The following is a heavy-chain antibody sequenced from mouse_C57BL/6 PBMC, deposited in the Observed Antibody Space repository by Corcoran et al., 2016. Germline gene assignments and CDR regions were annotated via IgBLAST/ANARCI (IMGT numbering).Heavy chain of an antibody. CDR1: GFNIKDAY. CDR3: TTGYGSSPGNFYY. J-gene: IGHJ2*01. CDR2: IDPENGDT. D-gene: IGHD1-1*01. Sequence: EVQLQQSGAELVRPGASVKLSCTASGFNIKDAYMHWVKQRPEQGLEWIGWIDPENGDTEYASKFQGKATITADTSSNTAYLQLSSLTSEDTAVYYCTTGYGSSPGNFYYWGQGTTLKVSS. V-gene: IGHV14-4*01.